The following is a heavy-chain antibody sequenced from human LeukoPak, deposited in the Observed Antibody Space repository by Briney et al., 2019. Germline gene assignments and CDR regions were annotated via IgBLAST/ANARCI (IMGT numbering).Heavy chain of an antibody. V-gene: IGHV3-30*03. Sequence: SGGSLRLSCAASGFTFSSYAMHWVRQAPGKGLEWVAVILHDGSNKQYADSVKGRFTISRDNSKNTLYLQINSLRAEDTAVYYCATLSGDRHGDDYWGLGTLVIVSS. CDR3: ATLSGDRHGDDY. CDR2: ILHDGSNK. D-gene: IGHD5-18*01. J-gene: IGHJ4*02. CDR1: GFTFSSYA.